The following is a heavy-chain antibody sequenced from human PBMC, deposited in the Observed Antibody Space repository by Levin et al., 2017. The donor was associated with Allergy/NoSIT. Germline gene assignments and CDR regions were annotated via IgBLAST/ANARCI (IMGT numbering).Heavy chain of an antibody. CDR2: IKQDGSEK. V-gene: IGHV3-7*01. D-gene: IGHD3-10*01. CDR1: GFTFSDYW. Sequence: GESLKISCAASGFTFSDYWMSWVRQGPGKGLEWVANIKQDGSEKNYVDSVKERFTISRDNAKNSLHLQMNSLRGEDTALYYCARIFGDGSGKKYRALDYWGQGTLVTVSS. CDR3: ARIFGDGSGKKYRALDY. J-gene: IGHJ4*02.